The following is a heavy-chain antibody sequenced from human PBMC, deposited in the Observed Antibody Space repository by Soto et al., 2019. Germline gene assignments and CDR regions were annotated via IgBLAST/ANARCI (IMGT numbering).Heavy chain of an antibody. CDR1: GFTFSSYA. V-gene: IGHV3-30-3*01. D-gene: IGHD2-2*01. J-gene: IGHJ6*02. Sequence: PGGSLRLSCAAFGFTFSSYAMHWARQAPGKXLEWVAVISYDGSNKYYADSVKGRFTISRDNSKNTLYLQMNSLRAEDTAVYYCAREDIVVVPAAKIPLNYYYGMDVWGQGTTVTVSS. CDR3: AREDIVVVPAAKIPLNYYYGMDV. CDR2: ISYDGSNK.